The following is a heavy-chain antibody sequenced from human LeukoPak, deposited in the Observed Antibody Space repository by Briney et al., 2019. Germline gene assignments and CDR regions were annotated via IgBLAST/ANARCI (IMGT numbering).Heavy chain of an antibody. J-gene: IGHJ5*02. CDR2: IRQDGSAK. CDR1: GFNFRSYW. CDR3: ARDGDLYGSETYYEGQGLGWNWFDP. Sequence: PGGSLRLSCAAPGFNFRSYWMSSVRQAPGKGLERVANIRQDGSAKFYVGSVKGRFTIARDNAKKSLYLQMNRLRAEDTAVYYCARDGDLYGSETYYEGQGLGWNWFDPWGQGTLVTVSS. D-gene: IGHD3-10*01. V-gene: IGHV3-7*01.